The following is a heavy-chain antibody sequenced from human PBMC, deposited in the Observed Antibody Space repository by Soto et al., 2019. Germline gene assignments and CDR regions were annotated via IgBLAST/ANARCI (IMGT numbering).Heavy chain of an antibody. Sequence: SETLSLTCTVSGGSISSSNWWSWVRQHPGKGLEWIGYIYHSGSTYYNPSLKSRVTISVDRSKNQFSLKLSSVTAADTAVYYCAAGGGLPRYYWGQGTLVTVSS. V-gene: IGHV4-4*02. CDR2: IYHSGST. J-gene: IGHJ4*02. CDR3: AAGGGLPRYY. D-gene: IGHD5-12*01. CDR1: GGSISSSNW.